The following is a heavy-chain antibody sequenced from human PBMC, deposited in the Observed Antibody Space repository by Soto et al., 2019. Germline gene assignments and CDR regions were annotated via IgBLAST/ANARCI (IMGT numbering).Heavy chain of an antibody. J-gene: IGHJ5*02. CDR1: GYTFTSYD. D-gene: IGHD4-4*01. V-gene: IGHV1-18*01. CDR3: ARGSTYRYWFDP. CDR2: ISAYNGNT. Sequence: ASVKVSCMASGYTFTSYDISWVRQAPGQGLEWMGWISAYNGNTNYAQKLQGRVTMTTDTSTSTAYMELRSLRSDDTAVYYCARGSTYRYWFDPWGQGTLVTVSS.